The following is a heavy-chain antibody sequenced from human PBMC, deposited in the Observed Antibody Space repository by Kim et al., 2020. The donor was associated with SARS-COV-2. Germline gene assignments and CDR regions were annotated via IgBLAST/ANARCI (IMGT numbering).Heavy chain of an antibody. CDR2: IYYSGRT. CDR3: ARRIAAAGFFDY. Sequence: SETLSLTCTVSGGSIDSSSYYWGWIRQPPGKGLEWIGTIYYSGRTYYIPSLKSRVTISVDTSKNQFSLKLSSVTAADTAVYYCARRIAAAGFFDYWGQGMLVTVSS. CDR1: GGSIDSSSYY. D-gene: IGHD6-13*01. J-gene: IGHJ4*02. V-gene: IGHV4-39*01.